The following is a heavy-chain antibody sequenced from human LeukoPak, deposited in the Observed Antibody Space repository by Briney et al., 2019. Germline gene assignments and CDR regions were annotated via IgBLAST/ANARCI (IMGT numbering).Heavy chain of an antibody. CDR1: GGSISSGGYY. V-gene: IGHV4-31*03. D-gene: IGHD3-22*01. J-gene: IGHJ4*02. Sequence: SQTLSLTCTVSGGSISSGGYYWSWIRQHPGKGLEWIGYIYYSGSTYYNLSLKSRVTISVDTSKNQFSLKLSSVTAADTAVYYCARESDSSGYSLGYWGQGTLVTVSS. CDR2: IYYSGST. CDR3: ARESDSSGYSLGY.